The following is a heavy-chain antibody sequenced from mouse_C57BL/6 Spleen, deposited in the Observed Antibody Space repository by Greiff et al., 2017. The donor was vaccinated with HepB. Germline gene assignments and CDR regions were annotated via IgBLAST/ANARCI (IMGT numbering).Heavy chain of an antibody. Sequence: QVQLKESGAELVKPGASVKISCKASGYAFSSYWMNWVKQRPGKGLEWIGQIYPGDGDTNYNGKFKGKATLTADKSSSTAYMQLSSLTSEDSAVYFCASAIYYEGGDYWGQGTSVTVSS. V-gene: IGHV1-80*01. CDR3: ASAIYYEGGDY. D-gene: IGHD2-4*01. CDR2: IYPGDGDT. J-gene: IGHJ4*01. CDR1: GYAFSSYW.